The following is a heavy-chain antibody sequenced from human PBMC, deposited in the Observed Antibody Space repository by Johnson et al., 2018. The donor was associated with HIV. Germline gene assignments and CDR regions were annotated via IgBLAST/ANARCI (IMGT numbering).Heavy chain of an antibody. D-gene: IGHD3-9*01. Sequence: QVHLVESGGGVVRPGGSLRLSCATSGFTFSSYGMHWVRQAPGKGLEWVAFIRYDGSNKYYADSVKGRFTISRDNSKNTLYLQMNILRVEDTAVYYCAKDIRLVSAYYDILSWTSFDAFDIWGQGTMVTVSS. CDR3: AKDIRLVSAYYDILSWTSFDAFDI. V-gene: IGHV3-30*02. CDR1: GFTFSSYG. J-gene: IGHJ3*02. CDR2: IRYDGSNK.